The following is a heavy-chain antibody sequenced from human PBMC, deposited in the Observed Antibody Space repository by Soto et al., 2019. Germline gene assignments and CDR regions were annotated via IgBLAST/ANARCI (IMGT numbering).Heavy chain of an antibody. J-gene: IGHJ6*02. Sequence: QVQLVQSGAEVKKPGASVKVSCKASGYTFTNYPMHWVRQAPGQRLEWMGWINAADGDTKYSQKFQGRVTITRDTSAITAYMELSSLRSEDTAVYYCARVPIRGYSYGSYYYYYGMDVWGQGTTVTVSS. V-gene: IGHV1-3*01. D-gene: IGHD5-18*01. CDR2: INAADGDT. CDR1: GYTFTNYP. CDR3: ARVPIRGYSYGSYYYYYGMDV.